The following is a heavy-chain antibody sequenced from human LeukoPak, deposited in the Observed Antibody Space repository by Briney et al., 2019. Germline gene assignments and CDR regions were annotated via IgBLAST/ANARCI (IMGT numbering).Heavy chain of an antibody. CDR3: ATGAAYGY. CDR1: GYTFTSYG. Sequence: GASVKVSCKASGYTFTSYGISWVRQAPGQGLEWMGIINPSGGSTSYAQKFQGRVTMTEDTSTDTAYMELSSLRSEDTAVYYCATGAAYGYWGQGTLVTVSS. CDR2: INPSGGST. D-gene: IGHD1-14*01. J-gene: IGHJ4*02. V-gene: IGHV1-46*01.